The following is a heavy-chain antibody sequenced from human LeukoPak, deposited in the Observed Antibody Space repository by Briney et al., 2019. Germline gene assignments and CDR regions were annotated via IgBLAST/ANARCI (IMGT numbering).Heavy chain of an antibody. CDR3: AKCGNSGCHLIDY. V-gene: IGHV3-23*01. J-gene: IGHJ4*02. CDR2: ISGRTGGT. D-gene: IGHD5-12*01. Sequence: GGSLRLSCVASGFTFSSHWMSWVRQAPGKGLEWVSAISGRTGGTYYADSVKGRFTISRDNSKSTLYLQMDSLRAEDTAVYYCAKCGNSGCHLIDYWGQGTLVTVSS. CDR1: GFTFSSHW.